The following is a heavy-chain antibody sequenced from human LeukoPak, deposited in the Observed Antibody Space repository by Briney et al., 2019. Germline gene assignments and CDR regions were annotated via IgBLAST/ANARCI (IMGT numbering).Heavy chain of an antibody. J-gene: IGHJ4*02. D-gene: IGHD2/OR15-2a*01. CDR3: ARLSTEFDY. V-gene: IGHV4-39*07. Sequence: SETLSLTCTVSGGSISSSSYYWGWIRQPPGKGLEWIGSVYYSGSTYYNPSLKSRVTISVDTSKNQFSLKLSSVTAADTAVYYCARLSTEFDYWGQGTLVTVSS. CDR1: GGSISSSSYY. CDR2: VYYSGST.